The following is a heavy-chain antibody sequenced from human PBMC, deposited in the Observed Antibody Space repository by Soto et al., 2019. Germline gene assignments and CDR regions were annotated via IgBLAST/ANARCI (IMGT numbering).Heavy chain of an antibody. Sequence: PSETLSLTCTVSGGSISSFDWNWIRQPPGKGLEWIGYISYSGSTNYNPSLKSRVTISVDTSKNQFSLKLSSVTATDTAVYYCARQDSSGYGFDFWGQGNLVTVSS. V-gene: IGHV4-59*08. J-gene: IGHJ4*02. CDR1: GGSISSFD. CDR3: ARQDSSGYGFDF. D-gene: IGHD3-22*01. CDR2: ISYSGST.